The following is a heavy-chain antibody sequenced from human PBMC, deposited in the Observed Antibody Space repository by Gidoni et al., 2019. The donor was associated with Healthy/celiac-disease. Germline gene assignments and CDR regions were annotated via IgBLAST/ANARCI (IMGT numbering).Heavy chain of an antibody. J-gene: IGHJ4*02. CDR3: ASPYGDYVGSFDY. Sequence: EVQLVESGGGLVQPGGSLRLSCAASGSTFSSYWMHWVRQAQGKGLVWVSSINSDGSSTSYADSVKGRFTISRDNAKNTLYLQMNSLGAEDTAVYYCASPYGDYVGSFDYWGQGTLVTVSS. D-gene: IGHD4-17*01. CDR2: INSDGSST. CDR1: GSTFSSYW. V-gene: IGHV3-74*01.